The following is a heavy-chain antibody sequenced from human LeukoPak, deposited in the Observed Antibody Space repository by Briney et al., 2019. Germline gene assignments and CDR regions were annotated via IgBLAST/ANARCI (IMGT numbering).Heavy chain of an antibody. CDR2: ISSNGGST. J-gene: IGHJ4*02. D-gene: IGHD3-10*01. Sequence: PGGSLRLSCAASGFTFSSYAMHWVRQAPGKGLEYVSAISSNGGSTYYANSVKGRFTISRDNSKNTLYLQMGSLRAEDMAVYYCARDGSGSGEFDYWGQGTLVTVSS. CDR1: GFTFSSYA. CDR3: ARDGSGSGEFDY. V-gene: IGHV3-64*01.